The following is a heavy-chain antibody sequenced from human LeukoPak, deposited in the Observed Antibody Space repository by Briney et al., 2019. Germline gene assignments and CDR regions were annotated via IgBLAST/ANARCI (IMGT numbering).Heavy chain of an antibody. V-gene: IGHV3-7*01. Sequence: GGSLRPSCAASGFTFSSYWMSWVRQAPGKGLEWVANIKQDGSEKYYVDSVKGRFTISRDNAKNSLYLQMNSLRAEDTAVYYCAREDIVVVVAAAYYYYGMDVWGQGTTVTVSS. D-gene: IGHD2-15*01. CDR2: IKQDGSEK. CDR3: AREDIVVVVAAAYYYYGMDV. J-gene: IGHJ6*02. CDR1: GFTFSSYW.